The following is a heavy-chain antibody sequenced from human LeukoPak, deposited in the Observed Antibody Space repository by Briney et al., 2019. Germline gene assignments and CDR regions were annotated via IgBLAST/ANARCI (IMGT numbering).Heavy chain of an antibody. J-gene: IGHJ4*02. D-gene: IGHD1-26*01. V-gene: IGHV3-64*01. CDR2: ISSNGVYT. CDR3: ARVLGSGSYYLDN. CDR1: GFTFSTYP. Sequence: GGSLRLSCAASGFTFSTYPMHWVRQAPGEGLEYLSGISSNGVYTYYANSVKGRFTISRDNSKNTLYLQMGSLRAEDMAVYYCARVLGSGSYYLDNWGQGTLVTVSS.